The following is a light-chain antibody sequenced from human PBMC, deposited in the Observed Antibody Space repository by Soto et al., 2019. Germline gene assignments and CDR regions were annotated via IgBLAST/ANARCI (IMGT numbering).Light chain of an antibody. J-gene: IGLJ1*01. V-gene: IGLV1-51*01. CDR2: DDN. CDR1: SSNIGGNS. CDR3: GSWDSSLSAYV. Sequence: QSVLTQPPSVSAAPGQKVTISCFGSSSNIGGNSVSWYRQLPGTAPKLLIYDDNKRPSGIPDRFSGSKSGTSATLGITGFQTGDEADYYCGSWDSSLSAYVFGNGTKV.